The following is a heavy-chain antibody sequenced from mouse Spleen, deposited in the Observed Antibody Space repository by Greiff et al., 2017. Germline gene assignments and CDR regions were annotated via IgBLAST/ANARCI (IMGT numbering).Heavy chain of an antibody. V-gene: IGHV2-6*01. CDR3: ASPSIYYGYDGDYYAMDY. J-gene: IGHJ4*01. Sequence: VKLVESGPGLVAPSQSLSITCTVSGFSLTSYGVDWVRQSPGKGLEWLGVIWGGGSTNYNSALKSRLSISKDNSKSQVFLKMNSLQTDDTAMYYCASPSIYYGYDGDYYAMDYWGQGTSVTVSS. D-gene: IGHD2-2*01. CDR2: IWGGGST. CDR1: GFSLTSYG.